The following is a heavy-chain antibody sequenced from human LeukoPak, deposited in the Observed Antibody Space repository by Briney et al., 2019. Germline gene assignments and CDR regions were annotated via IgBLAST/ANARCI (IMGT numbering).Heavy chain of an antibody. Sequence: ASVKVSCKASGGTFGSYAISWVRQAPGQGLEWMGRIIPILGIANYAQKFQGRVTITADKSTSTAYMELSSLRSEDTAVYYCARGYTEGYSYGYYYFDYWGQGTLVTVSS. V-gene: IGHV1-69*04. CDR1: GGTFGSYA. CDR3: ARGYTEGYSYGYYYFDY. CDR2: IIPILGIA. D-gene: IGHD5-18*01. J-gene: IGHJ4*02.